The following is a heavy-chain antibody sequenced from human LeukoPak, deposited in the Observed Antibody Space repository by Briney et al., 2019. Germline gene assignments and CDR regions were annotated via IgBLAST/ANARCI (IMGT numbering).Heavy chain of an antibody. J-gene: IGHJ4*02. CDR1: GDSISSSGHY. V-gene: IGHV4-39*01. D-gene: IGHD2-2*01. Sequence: SETLSLTCTVSGDSISSSGHYWGSIRQPPGKGLEWIGIIYHSGSTYYNPSLKSRVTISVDTSKNQFSLKLSSVTAADTAVYYCARQYCSSVTCWAYFDHWGQGTLVTVSS. CDR2: IYHSGST. CDR3: ARQYCSSVTCWAYFDH.